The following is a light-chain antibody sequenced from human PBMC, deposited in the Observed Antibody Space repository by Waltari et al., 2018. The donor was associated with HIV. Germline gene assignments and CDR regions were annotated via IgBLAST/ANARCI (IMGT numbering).Light chain of an antibody. CDR3: HGWDSAGDGHV. V-gene: IGLV3-21*02. J-gene: IGLJ1*01. Sequence: SYVLTQPPSESVAPGQTARVTCGGQNVGSNSVHWYQQKAGQPPTLVLYDDTDRPSGIPERFSGSKSGNTATLTISRVEVGDEADYYCHGWDSAGDGHVFGSGTKVTV. CDR1: NVGSNS. CDR2: DDT.